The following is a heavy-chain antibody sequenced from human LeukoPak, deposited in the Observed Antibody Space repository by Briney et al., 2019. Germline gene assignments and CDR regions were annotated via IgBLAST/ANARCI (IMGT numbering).Heavy chain of an antibody. J-gene: IGHJ4*02. Sequence: SETLSLTCTLSGGSISTYYWSWARQPPGKGLEWIGYIYYTGSTDYNPSLKSRVTMSVDTSKNQFSLNLRSVTPEDTAVYYCARNLIPEQLVLNFWGQGTLVAVSS. V-gene: IGHV4-59*01. CDR2: IYYTGST. CDR1: GGSISTYY. CDR3: ARNLIPEQLVLNF. D-gene: IGHD6-13*01.